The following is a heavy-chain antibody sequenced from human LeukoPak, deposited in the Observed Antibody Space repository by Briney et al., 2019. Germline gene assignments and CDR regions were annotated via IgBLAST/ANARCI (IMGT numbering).Heavy chain of an antibody. CDR1: GFKFSSYS. CDR2: ISSSGSTI. Sequence: GGSLRLSCAASGFKFSSYSMKWVRQAPGKGLEWVSYISSSGSTIYYADSVKGRFTISRDNAKNSLYLQMNSLRAEDTAVYYCARAYSERYGLGYYYMDVWGKGTTVTVSS. CDR3: ARAYSERYGLGYYYMDV. J-gene: IGHJ6*03. V-gene: IGHV3-48*04. D-gene: IGHD1-26*01.